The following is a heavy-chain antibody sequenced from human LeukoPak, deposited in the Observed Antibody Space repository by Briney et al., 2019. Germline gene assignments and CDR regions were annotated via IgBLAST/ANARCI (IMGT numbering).Heavy chain of an antibody. D-gene: IGHD3-10*01. J-gene: IGHJ4*02. CDR2: IHYSGAT. V-gene: IGHV4-34*01. CDR1: GGSFSGYY. Sequence: PSETLSLTCVVYGGSFSGYYWTWIRQPPGKGLEWIGEIHYSGATSYKPSLKSRVTISGDTSKNQVSLNLRSVTAADTAAYYCARGDSGMVRGVIGYWGRGTLVTVSS. CDR3: ARGDSGMVRGVIGY.